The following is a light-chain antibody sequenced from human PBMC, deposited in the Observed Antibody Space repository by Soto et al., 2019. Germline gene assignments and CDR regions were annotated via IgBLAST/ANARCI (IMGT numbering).Light chain of an antibody. V-gene: IGLV1-44*01. CDR2: NNN. CDR1: SSNIGSNT. J-gene: IGLJ1*01. CDR3: AAWDDSLNGYV. Sequence: QSVLTQPPSASATPGQRVTISCSGSSSNIGSNTVNWYHQLPGTAPKLLIYNNNQWPSGVPDRFSGSKSGTSASLAISGLQSEDEADYYCAAWDDSLNGYVFGTGTKLTVL.